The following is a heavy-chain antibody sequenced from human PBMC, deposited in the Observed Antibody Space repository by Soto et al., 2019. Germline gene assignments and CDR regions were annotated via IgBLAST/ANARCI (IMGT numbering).Heavy chain of an antibody. D-gene: IGHD5-18*01. Sequence: QVQLVESGGGVVQPGRSLRLSCAASGFTFSSYGMHWVRQAPGKGLEWVAVISYDGSKEFYADSVKGRFTIPRDNSKNTLYLQMNSLRAEDTAVYYCAKDLRLWSKDYYYYGMDVWGQGTTVTVSS. J-gene: IGHJ6*02. CDR2: ISYDGSKE. CDR3: AKDLRLWSKDYYYYGMDV. V-gene: IGHV3-30*18. CDR1: GFTFSSYG.